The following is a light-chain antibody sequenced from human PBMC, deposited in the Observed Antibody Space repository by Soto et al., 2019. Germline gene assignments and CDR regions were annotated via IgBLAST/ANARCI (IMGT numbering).Light chain of an antibody. CDR1: SSDVGSYNL. V-gene: IGLV2-23*01. CDR3: CSYAGSSTSYV. J-gene: IGLJ1*01. CDR2: EGS. Sequence: QSALTQPASVSGSPGQSITISCTGTSSDVGSYNLVSWYQQHPGKAPKLMIYEGSKRPSGVSNRFSGSKSGNTPSLTISGLQAEDEADYYCCSYAGSSTSYVFGTGTKLTVL.